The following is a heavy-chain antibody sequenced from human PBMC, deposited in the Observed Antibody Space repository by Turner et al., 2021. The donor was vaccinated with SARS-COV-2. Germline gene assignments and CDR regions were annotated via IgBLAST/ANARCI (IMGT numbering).Heavy chain of an antibody. J-gene: IGHJ6*02. CDR2: IYYSGGT. CDR3: ARHSTVTENYSNGMDV. Sequence: QVQLQESGPGLVKPSETVSLTCTVSGGSMRSNYWTWVRQPPGEGLEWIGHIYYSGGTNYNPSLKSRVTISIDTSKNQFSLSLSSVTAADTAVYYCARHSTVTENYSNGMDVWGQGTTVTVS. D-gene: IGHD4-17*01. CDR1: GGSMRSNY. V-gene: IGHV4-59*08.